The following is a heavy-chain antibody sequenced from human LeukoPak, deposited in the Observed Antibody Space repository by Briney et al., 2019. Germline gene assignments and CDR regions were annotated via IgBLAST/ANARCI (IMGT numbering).Heavy chain of an antibody. CDR1: GYTFTSYA. J-gene: IGHJ5*02. V-gene: IGHV1-3*01. CDR2: INADNGNT. Sequence: ASVKVSCKASGYTFTSYAIHWVRQAPGQRLEWMAWINADNGNTKYSQNFQGRVTVTRDTSASTVHMELSSLRSEDTAVYYCARDHLVGLAPFDPWGQGTLATVSS. D-gene: IGHD2-15*01. CDR3: ARDHLVGLAPFDP.